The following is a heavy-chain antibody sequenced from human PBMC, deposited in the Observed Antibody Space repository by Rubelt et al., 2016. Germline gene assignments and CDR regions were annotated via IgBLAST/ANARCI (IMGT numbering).Heavy chain of an antibody. CDR2: LFYGGSD. J-gene: IGHJ6*02. Sequence: QLQLQESSPRLVKPSETLSLICNVSGGSLRGSSYYWGWIRQPPGKGLEWIVSLFYGGSDYYNPSLKTRVTISTAPSETQFSRKLKSVTAAETARDYCVSQWLVPGDYYYHGMDVWGQGTTVTVSS. D-gene: IGHD6-19*01. V-gene: IGHV4-39*07. CDR1: GGSLRGSSYY. CDR3: VSQWLVPGDYYYHGMDV.